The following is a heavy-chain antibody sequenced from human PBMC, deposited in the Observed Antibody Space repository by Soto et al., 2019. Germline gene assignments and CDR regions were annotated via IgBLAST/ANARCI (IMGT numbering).Heavy chain of an antibody. V-gene: IGHV5-51*01. CDR1: GYSFTSYW. J-gene: IGHJ4*02. Sequence: GESLKISCKGSGYSFTSYWIGWVRQMPGKGLEWMGIIYPGDSDTRYSPSFQGQVTISADKSISTAYLQWSSLKASDTAMYYCARPRCGGDCYSRYFDYWGQGTLVTVSS. CDR3: ARPRCGGDCYSRYFDY. D-gene: IGHD2-21*01. CDR2: IYPGDSDT.